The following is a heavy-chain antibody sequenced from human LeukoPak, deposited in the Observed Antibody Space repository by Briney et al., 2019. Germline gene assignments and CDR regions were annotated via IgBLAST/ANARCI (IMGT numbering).Heavy chain of an antibody. CDR1: GFTFSSYG. CDR2: IWCGGSNK. V-gene: IGHV3-30*02. D-gene: IGHD6-13*01. J-gene: IGHJ2*01. CDR3: AKDPGYSSSWYTDWYFDL. Sequence: GGSLRLSCAASGFTFSSYGMHWVRQAPGKGLEWVAVIWCGGSNKYYADSVKGRFTISRDNSKNTLYLQMNSLRAEDTAVYYCAKDPGYSSSWYTDWYFDLWGRGTLVTVSS.